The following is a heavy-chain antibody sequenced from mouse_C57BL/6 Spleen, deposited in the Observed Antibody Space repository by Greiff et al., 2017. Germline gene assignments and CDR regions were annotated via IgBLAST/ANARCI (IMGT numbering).Heavy chain of an antibody. Sequence: EVQRVESEGGLVQPGSSMKLSCTASGFTFSDYYMAWVRQVPEKGLEWVANINYDGSSTYYLDSLKSRFIISRDNAKNILYLQMSSLKSEDTATYYCARDRDYSNFVWYFDVWGTGTTLTVSS. CDR2: INYDGSST. CDR1: GFTFSDYY. CDR3: ARDRDYSNFVWYFDV. V-gene: IGHV5-16*01. J-gene: IGHJ1*03. D-gene: IGHD2-5*01.